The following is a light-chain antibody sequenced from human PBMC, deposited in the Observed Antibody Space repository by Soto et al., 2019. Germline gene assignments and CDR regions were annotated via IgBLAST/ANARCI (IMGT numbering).Light chain of an antibody. Sequence: QSVLTQPRSVSGSPGQSVTISCTGTSSDVGGYNYVSWYQQHPGEAPKLVIYEVSKRPSGVPDRFSGSKSGNTASLTVSGLQAEDEADYYCSSYTSSSLYVFGTGTKLTVL. CDR2: EVS. CDR1: SSDVGGYNY. J-gene: IGLJ1*01. CDR3: SSYTSSSLYV. V-gene: IGLV2-8*01.